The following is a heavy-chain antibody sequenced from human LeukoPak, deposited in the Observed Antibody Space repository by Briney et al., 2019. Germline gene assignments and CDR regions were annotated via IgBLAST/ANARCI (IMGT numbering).Heavy chain of an antibody. CDR2: FDPEDGET. J-gene: IGHJ4*02. Sequence: ASVKVSCKVSGYTLTELSMHWVRQAPAKGLEWMGGFDPEDGETIYAQKFQGRVTMTEDTSTDTAYMELSSLRSEDTAVYYCATDVTEYCSTTSCYTYYWGRGTLVTVSS. D-gene: IGHD2-2*01. CDR3: ATDVTEYCSTTSCYTYY. CDR1: GYTLTELS. V-gene: IGHV1-24*01.